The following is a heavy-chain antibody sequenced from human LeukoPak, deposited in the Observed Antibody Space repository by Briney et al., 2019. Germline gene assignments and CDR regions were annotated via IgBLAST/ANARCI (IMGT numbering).Heavy chain of an antibody. CDR1: GYNFTSFH. D-gene: IGHD6-13*01. V-gene: IGHV1-46*01. CDR3: ARGSSSFDY. J-gene: IGHJ4*02. CDR2: NKPSGGST. Sequence: ASVKVSCKASGYNFTSFHMHLVRQAPGQGPGWKGINKPSGGSTSKAQNFQSRVTMTRDISTSKVYMELSSLRSEDTAVHYCARGSSSFDYWGQGTLVTVSS.